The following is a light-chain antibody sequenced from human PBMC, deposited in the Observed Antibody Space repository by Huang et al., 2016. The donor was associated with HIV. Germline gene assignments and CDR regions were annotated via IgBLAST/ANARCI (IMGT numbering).Light chain of an antibody. CDR1: QDISTT. Sequence: AVQLTQFPSSMSASVGDRVIITCRASQDISTTLAWYQHKPGKAPKLLISAASNLQSGISARFSGGSVGTYFTLFISSLQPEDVATYYCQQLHDYPVTFGPGTRLDIK. V-gene: IGKV1D-13*01. CDR3: QQLHDYPVT. CDR2: AAS. J-gene: IGKJ5*01.